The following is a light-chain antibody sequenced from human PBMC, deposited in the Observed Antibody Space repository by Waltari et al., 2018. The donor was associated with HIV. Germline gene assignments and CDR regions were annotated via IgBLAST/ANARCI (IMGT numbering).Light chain of an antibody. Sequence: QSVLTQPPSASGTPGQRVTISCSGSSSNIGSNTVSWYRQLPGTAPKLLMYNNNQGPSCVPYRVSGSKSGTSASLSISGLQSEDDANYYCAAWDDSLNGVVFGGGTKLTVL. J-gene: IGLJ2*01. CDR1: SSNIGSNT. V-gene: IGLV1-44*01. CDR2: NNN. CDR3: AAWDDSLNGVV.